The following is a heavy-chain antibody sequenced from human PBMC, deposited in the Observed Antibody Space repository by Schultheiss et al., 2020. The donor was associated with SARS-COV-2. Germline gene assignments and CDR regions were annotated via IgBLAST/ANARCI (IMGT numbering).Heavy chain of an antibody. CDR3: ARVMASIPVDAFDI. V-gene: IGHV1-18*04. CDR1: GYTFTSYY. CDR2: ISAYNGNT. D-gene: IGHD3-10*01. J-gene: IGHJ3*02. Sequence: ASVKVSCKASGYTFTSYYMHWVRQAPGQGLEWMGWISAYNGNTNYAQKLQGRVTMTTDTSTSTAYMELRSLRSDDTAVYYCARVMASIPVDAFDIWGQGTMVTVSS.